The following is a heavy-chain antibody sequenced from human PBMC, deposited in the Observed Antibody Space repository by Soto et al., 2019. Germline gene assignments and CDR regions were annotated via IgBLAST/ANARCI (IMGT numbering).Heavy chain of an antibody. Sequence: SETLSLTCTVSGGSISSSSYYWGWIRQPPGKGLEWIGSIYYSGSTYYNPSLKSRVTISVDTSKNQFSLKLSSVTAADTAVYYCARRGSGGIAVAGTSFDYWGQGTLVTVSS. CDR3: ARRGSGGIAVAGTSFDY. J-gene: IGHJ4*02. D-gene: IGHD6-19*01. CDR2: IYYSGST. V-gene: IGHV4-39*01. CDR1: GGSISSSSYY.